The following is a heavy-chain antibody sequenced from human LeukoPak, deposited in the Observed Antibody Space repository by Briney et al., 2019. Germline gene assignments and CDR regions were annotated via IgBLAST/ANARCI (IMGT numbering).Heavy chain of an antibody. CDR2: IYTSGST. V-gene: IGHV4-59*10. Sequence: SETLYLTCAVYGGSFSGYYWSWIRQPAGKGLEWIGRIYTSGSTNYNPSLKSRVTISVDTSKNQFSLKLSSVTAADTAVYYCARVRSSSTSLVFDYWGQGTLVTVSS. D-gene: IGHD2-2*01. CDR3: ARVRSSSTSLVFDY. CDR1: GGSFSGYY. J-gene: IGHJ4*02.